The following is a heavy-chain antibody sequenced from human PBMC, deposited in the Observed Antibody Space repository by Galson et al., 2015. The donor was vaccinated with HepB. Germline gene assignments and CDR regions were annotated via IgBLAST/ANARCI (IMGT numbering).Heavy chain of an antibody. J-gene: IGHJ4*02. CDR3: AKIYYDFWSGYYDY. CDR1: GFTFSSYA. Sequence: SLRLSCAASGFTFSSYAMSWVRQAPGKGLEWVSAISGSGGSTYYADSVKGRFTISRDNSKNTLCLQMNSLRAEDTAVYYCAKIYYDFWSGYYDYWGQGTLVTVSS. D-gene: IGHD3-3*01. V-gene: IGHV3-23*01. CDR2: ISGSGGST.